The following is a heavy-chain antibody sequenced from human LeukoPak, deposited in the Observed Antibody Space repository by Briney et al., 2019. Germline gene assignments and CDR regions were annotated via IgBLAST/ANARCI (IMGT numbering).Heavy chain of an antibody. J-gene: IGHJ4*02. D-gene: IGHD6-13*01. CDR2: ISGSGGST. Sequence: PGGSLRLSCAASGFTFSSYAMSWVRQAPGKGLEWVSAISGSGGSTYYADSVKGRFTISRDNSKNTLYLQMNSLRAEDTAVYYCARKSEYSSSWHVDYWGQGTLVTVSS. CDR3: ARKSEYSSSWHVDY. CDR1: GFTFSSYA. V-gene: IGHV3-23*01.